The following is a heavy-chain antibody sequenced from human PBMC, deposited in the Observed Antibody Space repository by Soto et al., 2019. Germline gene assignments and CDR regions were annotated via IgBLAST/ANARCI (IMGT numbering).Heavy chain of an antibody. CDR3: AAIIFGSKD. CDR1: GVIFSDYR. J-gene: IGHJ4*02. CDR2: ITPGSTAI. Sequence: EVQLVESGGGFVRPGGSLRLSCAASGVIFSDYRMNWVRQAPGKGLEWIAYITPGSTAIHYADSVRGRFTISRDNAKNSLYLQMNRLRDEDTAVYYCAAIIFGSKDWGQGTLVTVSS. D-gene: IGHD3-3*02. V-gene: IGHV3-48*02.